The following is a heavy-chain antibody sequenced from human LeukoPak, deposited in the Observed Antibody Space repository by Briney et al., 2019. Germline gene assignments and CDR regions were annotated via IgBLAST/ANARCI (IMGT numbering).Heavy chain of an antibody. CDR3: ARAVYDSSGYYFDY. V-gene: IGHV1-69*05. CDR2: IIPIFGTA. J-gene: IGHJ4*02. D-gene: IGHD3-22*01. Sequence: ASVKVSRKASGGTLSSYAISWVRQAPGQGLEWMGRIIPIFGTANYAQKFQGRVTITTDESTSTAYMELSSLRSEDTAVYYCARAVYDSSGYYFDYWGQGTLVTVSS. CDR1: GGTLSSYA.